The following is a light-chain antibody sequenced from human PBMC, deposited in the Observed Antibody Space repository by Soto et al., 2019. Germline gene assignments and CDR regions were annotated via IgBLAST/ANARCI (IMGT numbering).Light chain of an antibody. V-gene: IGKV1-39*01. CDR3: QKTYSTPFT. CDR2: AAS. CDR1: QTISNY. Sequence: DIQMTQSPSSLSASVGDSVTITCRASQTISNYLTWYQEKPGRAPKLLIYAASNLQSGVPSRFSGSGSGTDFTLTITNLQPEVFATYYCQKTYSTPFTFGPGTNVDVK. J-gene: IGKJ3*01.